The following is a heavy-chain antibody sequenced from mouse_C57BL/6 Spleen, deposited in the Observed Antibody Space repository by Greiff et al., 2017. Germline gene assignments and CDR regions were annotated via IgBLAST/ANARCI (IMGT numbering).Heavy chain of an antibody. Sequence: EVQLVESEGGLVQPGSSMKLSCTASGFTFSDYYMAWVRQVPEKGLEWVANINYDGSSTYYLDSLKSRFIISRDNAKNIRYLQMSSLKSEDTATYYCAREGGSDWYFDVWGTGTTVTVSS. CDR1: GFTFSDYY. V-gene: IGHV5-16*01. J-gene: IGHJ1*03. CDR2: INYDGSST. CDR3: AREGGSDWYFDV.